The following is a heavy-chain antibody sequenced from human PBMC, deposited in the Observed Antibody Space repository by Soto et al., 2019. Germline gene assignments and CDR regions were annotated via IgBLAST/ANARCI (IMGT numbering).Heavy chain of an antibody. CDR1: GFTFTSSA. CDR2: IVVGSGNT. Sequence: SVKVSCKASGFTFTSSAVQWVRQARGQRLEWIGWIVVGSGNTNYAQKFQERVTITRDMSTSTAYMELSSLRSEDTAVYYCARTYYYDSSGYVSRYGMDVWLTGNTVPVS. V-gene: IGHV1-58*01. D-gene: IGHD3-22*01. CDR3: ARTYYYDSSGYVSRYGMDV. J-gene: IGHJ6*04.